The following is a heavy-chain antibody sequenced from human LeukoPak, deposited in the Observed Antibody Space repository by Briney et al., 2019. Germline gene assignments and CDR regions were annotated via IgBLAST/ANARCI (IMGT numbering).Heavy chain of an antibody. J-gene: IGHJ5*02. CDR1: GFTFSSYG. V-gene: IGHV3-7*03. D-gene: IGHD6-13*01. CDR3: ATESGIAAAAHRRWFDP. CDR2: IKQDGSER. Sequence: PGRSLRLSCAASGFTFSSYGMHWVRQAPGKGLEWVANIKQDGSERHYVDSVKGRFTISRDNAKNSLYLQMSSLRSEDTAVYYCATESGIAAAAHRRWFDPWGQGTLVTVSS.